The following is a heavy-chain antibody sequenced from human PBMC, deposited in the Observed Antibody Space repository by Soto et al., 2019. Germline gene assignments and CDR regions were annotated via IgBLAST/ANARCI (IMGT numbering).Heavy chain of an antibody. CDR1: GGTFSSYA. CDR2: IIPIFGTA. J-gene: IGHJ6*02. Sequence: QVQLVQSGAEVKKPGSSVKVSCKASGGTFSSYAISWVRQAPGQGLEWMGGIIPIFGTANYTQKFQGRVTITADESTSTADMELSSLRSEDTAVYYCAREQDSGYVIRLLYSYIMDVWGQGTTVTVSS. D-gene: IGHD5-12*01. V-gene: IGHV1-69*12. CDR3: AREQDSGYVIRLLYSYIMDV.